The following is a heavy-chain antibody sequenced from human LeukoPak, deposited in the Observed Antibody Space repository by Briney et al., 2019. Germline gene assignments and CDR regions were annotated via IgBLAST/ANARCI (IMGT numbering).Heavy chain of an antibody. V-gene: IGHV4-31*03. CDR3: AGEKRDGYNLDI. J-gene: IGHJ3*02. CDR2: IYYSGST. CDR1: GGSISSGGYY. D-gene: IGHD5-24*01. Sequence: PSETLSLTCTVSGGSISSGGYYWSWIRQHPGKGLEWIGYIYYSGSTYYNPSLKSRVTISVDTSKNQFSLKLSSVTAADTAVYYCAGEKRDGYNLDIWGQGTMVTVSS.